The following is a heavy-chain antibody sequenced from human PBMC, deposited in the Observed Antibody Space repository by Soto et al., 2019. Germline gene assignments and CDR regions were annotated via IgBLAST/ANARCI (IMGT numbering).Heavy chain of an antibody. V-gene: IGHV4-61*01. CDR3: ARDSSGRHDY. D-gene: IGHD3-22*01. CDR1: GGSLRSGSYY. J-gene: IGHJ4*02. Sequence: NPSKTLSLTCSVSGGSLRSGSYYWAWIRQPPGKGLEWIGYIYHSGTTAYNASLRSRVSISVDTSKNQFFLKVNSLTAADTAVYYCARDSSGRHDYWGQGTRVTVSS. CDR2: IYHSGTT.